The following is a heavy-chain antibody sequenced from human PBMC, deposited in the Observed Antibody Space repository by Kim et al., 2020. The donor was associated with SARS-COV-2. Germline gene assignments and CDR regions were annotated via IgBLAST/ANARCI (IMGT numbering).Heavy chain of an antibody. CDR2: ISWNSGRI. D-gene: IGHD2-15*01. Sequence: GGSLRLSWAASGFTFGDYAMHWVRQAPGKGLEWVSGISWNSGRIGYADSVKGRFTISRDNAKNSLYLQMNSLRAEDTALYYCAKDVGAALNWLDPWGQGTLVTVSS. CDR3: AKDVGAALNWLDP. J-gene: IGHJ5*02. V-gene: IGHV3-9*01. CDR1: GFTFGDYA.